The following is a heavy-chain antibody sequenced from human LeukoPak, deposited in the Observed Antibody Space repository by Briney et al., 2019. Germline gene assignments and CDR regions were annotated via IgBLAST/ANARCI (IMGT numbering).Heavy chain of an antibody. Sequence: PGGSLRLSCAASGFTFSSYAMSWVRQAPGKGLEWVSAISGSGGSTYYADSVKGRFTISRDNSKNTLYLQMNSLRAEDTAVYYCAKARDGLWFGELRKYYFDYWGQGTLVTVSS. CDR2: ISGSGGST. J-gene: IGHJ4*02. CDR3: AKARDGLWFGELRKYYFDY. CDR1: GFTFSSYA. V-gene: IGHV3-23*01. D-gene: IGHD3-10*01.